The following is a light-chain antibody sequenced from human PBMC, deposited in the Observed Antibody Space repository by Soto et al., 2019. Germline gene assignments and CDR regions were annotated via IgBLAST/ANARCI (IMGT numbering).Light chain of an antibody. CDR2: AAS. J-gene: IGKJ5*01. V-gene: IGKV1-12*01. CDR3: XXXXXYPRX. CDR1: QCISRW. Sequence: IHTTQSPSSLSASLGDRVTMTFRASQCISRWLAWYQKKPGKAPKLLIYAASSLQSGVPVRFSGSGSGTDFTLRISSLEPEDLTTXXXXXXXXYPRXFGQGTQLEIK.